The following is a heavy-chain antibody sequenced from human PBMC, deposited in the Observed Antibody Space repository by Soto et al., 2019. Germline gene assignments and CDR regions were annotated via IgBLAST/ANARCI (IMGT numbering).Heavy chain of an antibody. J-gene: IGHJ6*02. CDR1: GYSISSGYY. CDR2: IFHGGST. Sequence: TSETLSLTCAVPGYSISSGYYWGWIRQPPGKGLVWIGSIFHGGSTSYNPSLKSRVTISVDTAKNHFSLKVSSVTAADTAVYYCARDVHRYGPDVWGQGTTVTVSS. CDR3: ARDVHRYGPDV. V-gene: IGHV4-38-2*02.